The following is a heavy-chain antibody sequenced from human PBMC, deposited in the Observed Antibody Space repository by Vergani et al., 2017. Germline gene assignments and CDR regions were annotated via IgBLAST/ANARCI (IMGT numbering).Heavy chain of an antibody. J-gene: IGHJ5*02. V-gene: IGHV1-18*01. Sequence: QVQLVQSGAEVKKPGSSVKVSCKASGGTFTSYGISWVRQAPGQGLEWMGWISAYNGNTNYAQKLQGRVTMTTDTSTSTAYMEMRSLRSDDTAVYYGARASIAVAGTWFDPWGQGTLVTVSS. CDR2: ISAYNGNT. D-gene: IGHD6-19*01. CDR1: GGTFTSYG. CDR3: ARASIAVAGTWFDP.